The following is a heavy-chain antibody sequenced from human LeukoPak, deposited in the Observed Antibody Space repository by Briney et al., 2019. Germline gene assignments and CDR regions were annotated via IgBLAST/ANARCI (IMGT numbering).Heavy chain of an antibody. V-gene: IGHV3-21*01. CDR1: GFTFSSYG. Sequence: GGSLRLSCAASGFTFSSYGMNWVRQAPGKGLEWVSSISHSGYDIYYADSVKGRFTISRDNAKNSPSLQMNNLRIDDTAVYYCANHLACGSTTCPSFDHWGQGTLVTVSS. J-gene: IGHJ4*02. CDR2: ISHSGYDI. CDR3: ANHLACGSTTCPSFDH. D-gene: IGHD2-2*01.